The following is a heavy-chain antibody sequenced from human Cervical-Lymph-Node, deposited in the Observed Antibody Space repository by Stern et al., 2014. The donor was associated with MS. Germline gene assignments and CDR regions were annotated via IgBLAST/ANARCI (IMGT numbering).Heavy chain of an antibody. CDR3: TTLGRPRDY. D-gene: IGHD3-16*01. Sequence: HVPLQESGPGRVKPSETLSLSCSVSCGSINSYHWTWIRQAPDKQLEWIVRVYASGSTEYNPSLKSRVTMSVDTSRKQVSLKLSSVTVADTAVYYCTTLGRPRDYWGQGTLVSVSS. CDR1: CGSINSYH. J-gene: IGHJ4*02. CDR2: VYASGST. V-gene: IGHV4-4*07.